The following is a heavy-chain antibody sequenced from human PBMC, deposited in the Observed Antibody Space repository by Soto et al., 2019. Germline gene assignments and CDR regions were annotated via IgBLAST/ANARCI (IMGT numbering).Heavy chain of an antibody. CDR3: ARDGDSSGLNFDI. D-gene: IGHD6-19*01. CDR1: GFSFRIYA. CDR2: MSFDGSSK. V-gene: IGHV3-30-3*01. J-gene: IGHJ3*02. Sequence: GESLKISCAASGFSFRIYAMHWVRQAPGKGLEWVALMSFDGSSKDYADSVKGRFTISRDNSKNTLYLQMNSLRAEDTAVYYCARDGDSSGLNFDIWGQGTMVTVSS.